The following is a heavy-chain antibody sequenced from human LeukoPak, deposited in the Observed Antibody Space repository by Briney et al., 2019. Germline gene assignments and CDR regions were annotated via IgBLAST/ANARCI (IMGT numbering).Heavy chain of an antibody. D-gene: IGHD6-13*01. Sequence: SETLSLTCTVSGGSISSGSYYWGWIRQPPGKGLEWLGSIYYRGSTYNNPSIKSRVLKSRVTISVDTSKNQFSLELNSVTAADTAVYYCARDPSVAAAGNNWFDPWGQGTLVTVSS. CDR1: GGSISSGSYY. V-gene: IGHV4-39*07. J-gene: IGHJ5*02. CDR3: ARDPSVAAAGNNWFDP. CDR2: IYYRGST.